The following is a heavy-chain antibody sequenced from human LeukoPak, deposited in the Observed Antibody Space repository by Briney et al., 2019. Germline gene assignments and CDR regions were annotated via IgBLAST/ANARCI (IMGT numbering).Heavy chain of an antibody. CDR1: GFTFDDYG. CDR2: INWNGGST. V-gene: IGHV3-20*04. CDR3: ARVLVEGSGSYWYYFDY. D-gene: IGHD3-10*01. J-gene: IGHJ4*02. Sequence: PGGSLRLSCAASGFTFDDYGKSWVRQAPGKGLEWVSGINWNGGSTGYADSVKGRFSISRDNGKTSLYLQMNSLRVEDTAVYYCARVLVEGSGSYWYYFDYWGQGTLVTVSS.